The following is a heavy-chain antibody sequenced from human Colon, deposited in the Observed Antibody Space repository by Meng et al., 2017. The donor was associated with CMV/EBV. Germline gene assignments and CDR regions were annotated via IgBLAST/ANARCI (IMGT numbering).Heavy chain of an antibody. CDR3: AKEFVLGTHLDY. V-gene: IGHV3-30*02. CDR1: GFTFNTFG. D-gene: IGHD2-21*02. CDR2: IRYDGTKA. J-gene: IGHJ4*02. Sequence: GESLKISCSASGFTFNTFGMHWVRQAPGKGLEWAAFIRYDGTKADYADSVTGRFTISRDNARSSLHLQMTSLRPEDSAVYFCAKEFVLGTHLDYWGQGTLVTVSS.